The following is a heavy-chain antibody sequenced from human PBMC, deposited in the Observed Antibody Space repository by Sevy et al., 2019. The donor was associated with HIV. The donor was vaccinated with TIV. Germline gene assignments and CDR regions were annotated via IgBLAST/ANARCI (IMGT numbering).Heavy chain of an antibody. CDR3: ARESGIAVANTHYYGMDV. CDR2: TYYRSKWYN. CDR1: GDSVSSNSAA. Sequence: KQSQTLSLTCAISGDSVSSNSAAWNWIRQSPSRGLEWLGRTYYRSKWYNDYAVSVKSRITINPDTSKNQFSLQRNSVTPEDTAVYYCARESGIAVANTHYYGMDVWGQGTTVTVSS. J-gene: IGHJ6*02. D-gene: IGHD6-19*01. V-gene: IGHV6-1*01.